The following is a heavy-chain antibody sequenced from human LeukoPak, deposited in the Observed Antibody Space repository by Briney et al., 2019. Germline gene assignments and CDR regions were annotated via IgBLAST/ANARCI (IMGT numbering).Heavy chain of an antibody. V-gene: IGHV3-23*01. CDR2: VRDIGGST. CDR1: GFTFSRYA. CDR3: AKSSSGIAAAGTGFDY. J-gene: IGHJ4*02. Sequence: GGSLRLSCAASGFTFSRYAMSWVRQAPGKGLEWVSAVRDIGGSTYYVASVKGRFTISRDNSKNTLYLQMNSLRAEDTAVYYCAKSSSGIAAAGTGFDYWGQGTLVTVSS. D-gene: IGHD6-13*01.